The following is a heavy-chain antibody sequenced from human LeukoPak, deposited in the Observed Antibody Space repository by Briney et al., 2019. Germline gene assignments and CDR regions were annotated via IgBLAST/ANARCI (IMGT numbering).Heavy chain of an antibody. CDR2: IYPGDSDT. V-gene: IGHV5-51*01. CDR3: ARSRSYSRSPFDY. D-gene: IGHD3-10*01. J-gene: IGHJ4*02. Sequence: GESLNISCKGSGYIFTTYWIGWVRAMPGKGLEWMGIIYPGDSDTTYSPSFQGQVTISADKSISTAYLQWSSLKASDTAMYYCARSRSYSRSPFDYWGQGTLVTVSS. CDR1: GYIFTTYW.